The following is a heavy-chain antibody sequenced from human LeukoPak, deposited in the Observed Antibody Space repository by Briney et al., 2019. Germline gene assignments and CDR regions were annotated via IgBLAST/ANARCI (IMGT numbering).Heavy chain of an antibody. D-gene: IGHD1-26*01. CDR1: GFTFSNAW. J-gene: IGHJ4*02. CDR2: IKSKTDGGTT. V-gene: IGHV3-15*01. CDR3: TTGGNYFAY. Sequence: GGSLRLSCAASGFTFSNAWMTWIRQAPGKGLEWVGRIKSKTDGGTTDYAAPVKGRFTISRDDSKTTLYLQMNSLKTEDRALYYCTTGGNYFAYWAQGTLVTVSS.